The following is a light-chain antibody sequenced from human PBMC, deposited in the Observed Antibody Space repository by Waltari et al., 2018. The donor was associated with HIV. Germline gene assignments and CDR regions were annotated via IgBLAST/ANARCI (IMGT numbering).Light chain of an antibody. CDR3: SSDTSSSTLYVV. V-gene: IGLV2-14*01. J-gene: IGLJ2*01. Sequence: SALPQPASVSGSPGQSFTLPCPGTSRDAGGYYCASWYQQHPGKAPQRRIYEVSYRPSGVSNRFSGSESGNTASLSISGLEAEDEADYYCSSDTSSSTLYVVFGGGTKLTVL. CDR1: SRDAGGYYC. CDR2: EVS.